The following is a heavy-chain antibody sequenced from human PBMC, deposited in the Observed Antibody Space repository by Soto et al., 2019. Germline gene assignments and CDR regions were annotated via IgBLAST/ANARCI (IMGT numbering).Heavy chain of an antibody. CDR2: ISSSGSTI. CDR1: GFTFSSYE. CDR3: ARCPGYYYYGMDV. Sequence: GGSLRLSCAASGFTFSSYEMNWVRPAPGKGLEWVSYISSSGSTIYYADSVKGRFTISRDNAKNSLYLQMNSLRAEDSAVYYCARCPGYYYYGMDVWGQGTTVTVSS. J-gene: IGHJ6*02. V-gene: IGHV3-48*03.